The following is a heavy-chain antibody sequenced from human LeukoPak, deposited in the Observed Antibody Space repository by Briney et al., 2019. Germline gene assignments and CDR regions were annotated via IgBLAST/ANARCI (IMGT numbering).Heavy chain of an antibody. V-gene: IGHV1-69-2*01. J-gene: IGHJ3*01. D-gene: IGHD2-15*01. CDR1: PYKFGDSY. CDR2: VEPQQGET. CDR3: TTQACSVVAGNQDSFTF. Sequence: GAAVKVSCKPSPYKFGDSYMNWVDQAPGKGPEWMGRVEPQQGETIYADKFQGRDAIIADTSVETAYMETSSLTCDHTAVYYFTTQACSVVAGNQDSFTFWGQGTMVTVSS.